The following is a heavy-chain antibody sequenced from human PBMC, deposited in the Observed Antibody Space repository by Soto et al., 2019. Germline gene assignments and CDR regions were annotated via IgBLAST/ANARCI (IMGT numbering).Heavy chain of an antibody. CDR1: GFTFSSYG. V-gene: IGHV3-30*18. J-gene: IGHJ6*02. CDR3: AKDPGSRCSSTSCYTAQYYYYYGMDV. CDR2: ISYDGSNK. Sequence: SGGSLRLSCAASGFTFSSYGMHWVRQAPGKGLEWVAVISYDGSNKYYADSVKGRFTISRDNSKNTLYLQMNSLRAEDTAVYYCAKDPGSRCSSTSCYTAQYYYYYGMDVWGQGTTVTVS. D-gene: IGHD2-2*02.